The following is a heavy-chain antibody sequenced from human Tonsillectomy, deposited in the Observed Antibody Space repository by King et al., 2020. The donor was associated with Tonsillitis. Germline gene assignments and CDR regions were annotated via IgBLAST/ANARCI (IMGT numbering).Heavy chain of an antibody. V-gene: IGHV1-8*02. CDR3: KRGGGDYESGHRNRSPFDY. J-gene: IGHJ4*02. CDR1: GYSFLNYD. CDR2: MNPNSLRT. D-gene: IGHD3-22*01. Sequence: QLVQSGAEVKKPGASVKVFCKASGYSFLNYDINWVRQAPGQGLEWMAWMNPNSLRTGYARRLQGRVTLTRDTSITTAYMELRGLTSEDTAIYYCKRGGGDYESGHRNRSPFDYWGQGTLVSVSS.